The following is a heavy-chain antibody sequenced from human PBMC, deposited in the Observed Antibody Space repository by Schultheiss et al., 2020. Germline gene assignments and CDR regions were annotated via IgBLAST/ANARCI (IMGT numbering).Heavy chain of an antibody. CDR3: ARDKNYYDSSGYYYYYFDY. D-gene: IGHD3-22*01. CDR2: ISYDGSNK. CDR1: GFTFSSYA. V-gene: IGHV3-30*04. Sequence: GGSLRLSCAASGFTFSSYAMHWVRQAPGKGLEWVAVISYDGSNKYYADSVKGRFTISRDNSKNTLYLQMNSLRAEETAVYYCARDKNYYDSSGYYYYYFDYWGQGTLVTVSS. J-gene: IGHJ4*02.